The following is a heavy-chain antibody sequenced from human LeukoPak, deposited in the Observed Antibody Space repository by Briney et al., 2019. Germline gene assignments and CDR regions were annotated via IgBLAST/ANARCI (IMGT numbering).Heavy chain of an antibody. V-gene: IGHV6-1*01. CDR1: GDSVSSNSAA. D-gene: IGHD6-13*01. CDR3: ARDLRSSWNGDDAFDI. J-gene: IGHJ3*02. Sequence: KPSQTLSHTCAISGDSVSSNSAAWNWIRQSPSRGLEWLGRTYYRSKWYNDYAVSVKSRITINPDTSKNQFSLQLNSVTPEDTAVYYCARDLRSSWNGDDAFDIWGQGTMVTVSS. CDR2: TYYRSKWYN.